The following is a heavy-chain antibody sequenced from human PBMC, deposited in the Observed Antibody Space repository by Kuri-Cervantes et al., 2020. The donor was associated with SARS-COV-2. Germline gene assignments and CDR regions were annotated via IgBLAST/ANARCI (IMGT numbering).Heavy chain of an antibody. CDR2: IYYSGST. D-gene: IGHD2-15*01. Sequence: GSLRLSCTVSGGSISSSLYYWGWIRQPPGKGLEWIGSIYYSGSTYYNPSLNSRVTISVDTSKNQFSLELTSVTAADTAVYYCVRVDCSAGTCYRRSFDYWGRGTLVTVSS. V-gene: IGHV4-39*01. CDR3: VRVDCSAGTCYRRSFDY. CDR1: GGSISSSLYY. J-gene: IGHJ4*02.